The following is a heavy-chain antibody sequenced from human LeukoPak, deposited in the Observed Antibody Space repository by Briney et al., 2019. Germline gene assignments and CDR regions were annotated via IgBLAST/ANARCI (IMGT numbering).Heavy chain of an antibody. V-gene: IGHV3-11*04. D-gene: IGHD6-6*01. CDR3: ARAPTIAARLSEGRKDYYYYMDV. Sequence: PGGSLRLSCAASGFTFSDYYMSWIRQAPGKGLEWVSYISSSGSTIYYADSVKGRFTISRDNAKNSLYLQMNSLRAEDTAVYYCARAPTIAARLSEGRKDYYYYMDVWGKGTTVTVSS. CDR1: GFTFSDYY. J-gene: IGHJ6*03. CDR2: ISSSGSTI.